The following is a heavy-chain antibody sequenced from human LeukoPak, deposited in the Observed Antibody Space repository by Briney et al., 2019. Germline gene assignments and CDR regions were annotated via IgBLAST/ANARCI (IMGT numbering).Heavy chain of an antibody. D-gene: IGHD6-19*01. CDR3: ARGGSIGWYGAFDI. CDR1: GGPISSYY. J-gene: IGHJ3*02. V-gene: IGHV4-4*07. Sequence: SETLFLTCTVSGGPISSYYWSWIRQPAGKGLEWIGRIYSSGSTNYNPSLKSRVTMSVDTSKNQFSLKLSSVTAADTAVYYCARGGSIGWYGAFDIWGQGTLVTVSS. CDR2: IYSSGST.